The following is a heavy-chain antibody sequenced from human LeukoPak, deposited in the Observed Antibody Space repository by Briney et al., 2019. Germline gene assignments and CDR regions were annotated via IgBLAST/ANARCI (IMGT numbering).Heavy chain of an antibody. CDR3: ARDPWGGYFDL. Sequence: GGSLRLSCAASGFTFSTYWMTWVRQAPGKGLEWVASIKQDGGEKYYVDSVEGRFTVSRDSAKNSLYLQMNSLRAEDTAVFYCARDPWGGYFDLWGRGTLVTVSS. CDR1: GFTFSTYW. CDR2: IKQDGGEK. J-gene: IGHJ2*01. V-gene: IGHV3-7*04. D-gene: IGHD3-16*01.